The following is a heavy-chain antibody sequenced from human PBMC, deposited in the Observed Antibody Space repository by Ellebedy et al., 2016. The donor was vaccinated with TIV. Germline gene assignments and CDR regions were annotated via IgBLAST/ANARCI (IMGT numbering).Heavy chain of an antibody. CDR2: TYYMSKWYN. CDR3: ARRSSRNVMDV. V-gene: IGHV6-1*01. Sequence: SQTLSLTCAISADSVSSNSAGWNWIRQSPSRGLAWLGRTYYMSKWYNDYAVSVKSRITITPDTSKNQFSLQLNSVTPEDTAVDYCARRSSRNVMDVWGQGTTVTVSS. D-gene: IGHD6-13*01. J-gene: IGHJ6*02. CDR1: ADSVSSNSAG.